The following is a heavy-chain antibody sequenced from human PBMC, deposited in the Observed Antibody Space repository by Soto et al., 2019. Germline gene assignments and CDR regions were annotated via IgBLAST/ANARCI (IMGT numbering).Heavy chain of an antibody. V-gene: IGHV1-69*01. CDR1: GGTFSSYA. Sequence: QVQLVQSGAEVKKPGSSVKVSCKASGGTFSSYAISWVRQAPGQGLEWMGGIIPIFGTANYAQKFQGRVTITADESTSTAYMELRRLRSEDTAVYYCAGDNLYSYGYGGADYWGQGTLVTVSS. CDR3: AGDNLYSYGYGGADY. J-gene: IGHJ4*02. D-gene: IGHD5-18*01. CDR2: IIPIFGTA.